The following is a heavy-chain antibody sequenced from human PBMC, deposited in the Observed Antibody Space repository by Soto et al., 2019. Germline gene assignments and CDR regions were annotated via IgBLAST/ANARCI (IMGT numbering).Heavy chain of an antibody. CDR2: INHSGST. D-gene: IGHD3-10*01. CDR1: GGSFSEFY. Sequence: SETLSLTCAVYGGSFSEFYWSWIRQPPGKGLEWIGEINHSGSTNYNPSLESRVAISVDTSKNQFSLDGSSVTAVDTAVFYCARGSYIVRGVIDYWGQGTLVTVSS. V-gene: IGHV4-34*01. J-gene: IGHJ4*02. CDR3: ARGSYIVRGVIDY.